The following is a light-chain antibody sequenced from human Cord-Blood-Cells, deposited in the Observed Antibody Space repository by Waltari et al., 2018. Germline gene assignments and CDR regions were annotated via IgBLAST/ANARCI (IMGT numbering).Light chain of an antibody. CDR3: QSYDSSLSGV. V-gene: IGLV1-40*01. Sequence: QSVLTQPPSVSGAPGQRVTISCTGSSSNIGAGYDVHWYQQLPGTAPKPLIYGNGDRPSGVPDRFSGSKSGTAAALAITGLQAEEEADYYCQSYDSSLSGVFGGGTKLTVL. CDR2: GNG. CDR1: SSNIGAGYD. J-gene: IGLJ3*02.